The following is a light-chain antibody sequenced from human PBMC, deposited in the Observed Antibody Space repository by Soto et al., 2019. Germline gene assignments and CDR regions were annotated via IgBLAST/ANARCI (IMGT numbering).Light chain of an antibody. Sequence: EIVLTQSPVTLSLSPGEGATLSCRASQTVSNNYIAWYQQKPGQAPRLLISGVSRRATGIPDRFSGSGSGTDFTLTIRRLESEDFAMYYCQRYGSSPPHTFGQGTRLEIK. J-gene: IGKJ2*01. CDR1: QTVSNNY. CDR3: QRYGSSPPHT. V-gene: IGKV3-20*01. CDR2: GVS.